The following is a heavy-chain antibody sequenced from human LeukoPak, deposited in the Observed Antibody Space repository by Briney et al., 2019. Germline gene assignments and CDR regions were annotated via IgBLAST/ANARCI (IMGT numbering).Heavy chain of an antibody. CDR1: GGTFSSYA. CDR2: IIPIFGTA. V-gene: IGHV1-69*13. Sequence: EASVKVSCKASGGTFSSYAISWVRQAPGQGLEWMGGIIPIFGTANYAQKFQGRVTITADESTSTAYMELSSLRSEDTAVYYCARGLVYYYYYMDVWGKGTTVTISS. J-gene: IGHJ6*03. CDR3: ARGLVYYYYYMDV.